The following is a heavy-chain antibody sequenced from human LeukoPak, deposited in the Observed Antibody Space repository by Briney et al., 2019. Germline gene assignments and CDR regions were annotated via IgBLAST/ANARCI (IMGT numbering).Heavy chain of an antibody. CDR3: AKDRRMEQYYFDY. V-gene: IGHV3-23*01. CDR2: ISGSGGST. J-gene: IGHJ4*02. CDR1: GITLSNYA. D-gene: IGHD1/OR15-1a*01. Sequence: GGSLRLSCAVSGITLSNYAMSWVRQAPGKGLEWVSAISGSGGSTYYADSVKGRFTISRDNSKNTLYLQMNSLRAEDTAVYYCAKDRRMEQYYFDYWGQGTLVTVSS.